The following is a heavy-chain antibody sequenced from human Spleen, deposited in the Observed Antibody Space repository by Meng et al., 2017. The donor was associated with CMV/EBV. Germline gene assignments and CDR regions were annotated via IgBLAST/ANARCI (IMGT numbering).Heavy chain of an antibody. CDR1: GYRFNNYW. D-gene: IGHD2-2*01. Sequence: KASGYRFNNYWIDWVHQVPRKGLEWMAVIYPGDSDIRLNPSFQGRVTISVDKSVNTAYLQWSRLKTSDTAMYYCARRQYQKIDAFDIWGRGTMVTVSS. V-gene: IGHV5-51*07. CDR3: ARRQYQKIDAFDI. CDR2: IYPGDSDI. J-gene: IGHJ3*02.